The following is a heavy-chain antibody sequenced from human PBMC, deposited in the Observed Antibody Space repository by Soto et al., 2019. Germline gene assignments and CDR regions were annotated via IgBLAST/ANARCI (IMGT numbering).Heavy chain of an antibody. CDR2: ISSGSSYI. CDR1: EFTFSVYS. D-gene: IGHD3-10*01. Sequence: ESGGGLVKPGGSLRLSCVASEFTFSVYSMHWVRQAPGKGLEWVSSISSGSSYIYYADSVKGRFTISRDNDKSSLFLHMNSLRVGDTAVYYCTRDRVKIRGGYYHYYGMDVWGQGTTVTVSS. V-gene: IGHV3-21*06. J-gene: IGHJ6*02. CDR3: TRDRVKIRGGYYHYYGMDV.